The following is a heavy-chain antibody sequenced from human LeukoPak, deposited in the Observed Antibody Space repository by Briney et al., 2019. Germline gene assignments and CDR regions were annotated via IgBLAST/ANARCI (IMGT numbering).Heavy chain of an antibody. Sequence: PGGSLRLSCAASGFTVSSNYMSWVRQAPGKGLEWVSVIYSGGSTNYADSVKGRLTISRDNSKNTLYLQMNSLRAEDTAVYYCARESPARYYFDYWGQGTLVTVSS. D-gene: IGHD2-2*01. CDR2: IYSGGST. J-gene: IGHJ4*02. V-gene: IGHV3-66*02. CDR3: ARESPARYYFDY. CDR1: GFTVSSNY.